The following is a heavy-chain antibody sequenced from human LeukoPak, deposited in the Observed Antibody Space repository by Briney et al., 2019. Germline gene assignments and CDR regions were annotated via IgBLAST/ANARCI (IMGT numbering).Heavy chain of an antibody. CDR1: GSTFSTYW. CDR3: ARYTEYYFDY. CDR2: MKRDGSEV. D-gene: IGHD6-6*01. J-gene: IGHJ4*02. V-gene: IGHV3-7*01. Sequence: GGSLRLSCAASGSTFSTYWMTWVRQAPGKGLEWVANMKRDGSEVYYANSVKGHFTISRDNAKNSLYLQMNSLRAEDTAVYYCARYTEYYFDYWGQGTLVTVSS.